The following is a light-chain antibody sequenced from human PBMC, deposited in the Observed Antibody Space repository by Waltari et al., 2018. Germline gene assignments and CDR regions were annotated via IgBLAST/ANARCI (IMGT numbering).Light chain of an antibody. CDR3: LQYFDASRT. Sequence: IVMTQFPDSLAVSLGETATINCRSSQSLFYTSDNKDYLGWYQQKPGLPPKLLIYWASTRESGVPDRFSGSGSVTDFTLPISSLQAEDVAVYYCLQYFDASRTFGQGTKLEIK. J-gene: IGKJ2*01. V-gene: IGKV4-1*01. CDR1: QSLFYTSDNKDY. CDR2: WAS.